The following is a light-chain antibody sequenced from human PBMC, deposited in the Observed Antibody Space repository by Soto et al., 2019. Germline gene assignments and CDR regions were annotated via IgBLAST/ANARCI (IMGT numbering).Light chain of an antibody. CDR2: DAS. Sequence: ETVLTQSPATLPLSPGERATLSCRASQSVSRSFAWYQQKPGQAPRLLIFDASNRATGIPGRFSGSGSGTDFTLTISRRAPEDFAVYYCQQRGNSPPITFGLGTRLDIK. CDR1: QSVSRS. CDR3: QQRGNSPPIT. J-gene: IGKJ5*01. V-gene: IGKV3-11*01.